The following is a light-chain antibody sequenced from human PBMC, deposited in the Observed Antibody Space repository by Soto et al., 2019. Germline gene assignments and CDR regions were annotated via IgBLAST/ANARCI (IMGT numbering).Light chain of an antibody. CDR1: QSISSW. Sequence: DIQITQSPSTLSASVGDRVTITCRASQSISSWLAWYQQKPGKAPKLLIYDASSLESGVPSRFSGSGSGTEFTLTIISLQPDDFATYSCQQYNSYSPWTFGQGTKVEIK. J-gene: IGKJ1*01. V-gene: IGKV1-5*01. CDR3: QQYNSYSPWT. CDR2: DAS.